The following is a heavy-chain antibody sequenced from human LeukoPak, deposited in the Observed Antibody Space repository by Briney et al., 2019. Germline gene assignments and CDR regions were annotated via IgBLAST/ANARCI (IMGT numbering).Heavy chain of an antibody. CDR2: IRGDGAET. V-gene: IGHV3-23*01. D-gene: IGHD6-6*01. CDR1: GFAFGTCA. CDR3: AKDSRVAALGYFDY. J-gene: IGHJ4*02. Sequence: GGSLRLSCVDSGFAFGTCAMSWVRQAPGQGLEWVSAIRGDGAETYYADSVKGRFIISRDISRNTLYLQMNSLRGEDTAVYYCAKDSRVAALGYFDYWGQGTLVTVSS.